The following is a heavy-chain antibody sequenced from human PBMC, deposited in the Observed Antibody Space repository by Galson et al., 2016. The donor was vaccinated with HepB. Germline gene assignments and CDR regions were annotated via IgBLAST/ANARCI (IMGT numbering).Heavy chain of an antibody. V-gene: IGHV3-33*01. CDR2: IWFDGGKK. Sequence: SLRLSCAASGFSFSGYGIHWVRQAPGKGLEWVAIIWFDGGKKYYTDSVKGRFIISRDNSKSMLYLQMNRLRVEDTAVYYCARVVGAGNYYYYGLDVWGQGTTVTVSS. CDR1: GFSFSGYG. D-gene: IGHD4/OR15-4a*01. J-gene: IGHJ6*02. CDR3: ARVVGAGNYYYYGLDV.